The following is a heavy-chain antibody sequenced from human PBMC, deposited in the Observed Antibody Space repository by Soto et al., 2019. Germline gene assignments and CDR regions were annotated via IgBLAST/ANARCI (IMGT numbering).Heavy chain of an antibody. CDR2: VNTNVSMS. Sequence: QVQLVQSGAEVKRPGSSVKVSCKASCDTFNFYSINWVRQAPGLGLEWMGRVNTNVSMSNYAQKFQGRVTMTADKSTSKAYMELSSLRSEDTAIYYCASSYGSGYRAFDYWGQGALVTVSS. CDR3: ASSYGSGYRAFDY. D-gene: IGHD3-10*01. V-gene: IGHV1-69*02. J-gene: IGHJ4*02. CDR1: CDTFNFYS.